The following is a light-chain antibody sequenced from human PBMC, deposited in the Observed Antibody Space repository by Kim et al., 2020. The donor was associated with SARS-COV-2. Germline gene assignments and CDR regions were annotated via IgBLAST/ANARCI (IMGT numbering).Light chain of an antibody. CDR3: QLYNRFPYS. CDR1: QSLGDW. CDR2: QAS. J-gene: IGKJ2*03. V-gene: IGKV1-5*03. Sequence: SASIGDRVTITCRASQSLGDWLAWYQQKPGKAPNLLIYQASILESGVPSRFSGSGSGTEFTLTISSLQPDDFATYYCQLYNRFPYSFGQGTKLEIK.